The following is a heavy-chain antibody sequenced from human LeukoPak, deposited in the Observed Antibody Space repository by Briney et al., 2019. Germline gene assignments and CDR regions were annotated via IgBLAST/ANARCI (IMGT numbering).Heavy chain of an antibody. J-gene: IGHJ4*02. CDR1: GYTFTSYG. V-gene: IGHV1-18*01. Sequence: RASVKVSCKASGYTFTSYGINWVRQAPGQGLEWMGWISAYNGNTNYAQKLQGRVTMTTDTSTSTAYMELRSLRSDDTAVYHCARSPLGYCSGGSCYSDFDYWGQGTLVTVSS. D-gene: IGHD2-15*01. CDR3: ARSPLGYCSGGSCYSDFDY. CDR2: ISAYNGNT.